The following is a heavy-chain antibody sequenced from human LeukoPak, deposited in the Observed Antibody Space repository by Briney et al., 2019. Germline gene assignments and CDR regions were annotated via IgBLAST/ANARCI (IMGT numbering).Heavy chain of an antibody. Sequence: SETLSLTCAVYGGSFSGYYWSWIRQPPGKGLEWIGEINHSGSTNYNPSLKSRVTISVDTSKNQFSLKLSSVTAADTAVYYCASVYYDILTGYYNNWLDPWGQGTLVTVSS. CDR1: GGSFSGYY. CDR2: INHSGST. D-gene: IGHD3-9*01. CDR3: ASVYYDILTGYYNNWLDP. J-gene: IGHJ5*02. V-gene: IGHV4-34*01.